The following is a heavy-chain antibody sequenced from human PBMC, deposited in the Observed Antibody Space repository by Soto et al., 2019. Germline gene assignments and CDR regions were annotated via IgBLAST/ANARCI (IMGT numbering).Heavy chain of an antibody. CDR3: VRDDDAGPNALEL. CDR2: ILHDGREE. V-gene: IGHV3-33*01. D-gene: IGHD1-1*01. Sequence: QLVESGGGVVQPGTSLRLSCAASGFPFGNYGMHWVRQAPGKGLEWVSLILHDGREEFYIDSVRGRFTISRDNSKNRLYLQMNSLRDDDTALYYCVRDDDAGPNALELWGQGTMVSVSS. CDR1: GFPFGNYG. J-gene: IGHJ3*01.